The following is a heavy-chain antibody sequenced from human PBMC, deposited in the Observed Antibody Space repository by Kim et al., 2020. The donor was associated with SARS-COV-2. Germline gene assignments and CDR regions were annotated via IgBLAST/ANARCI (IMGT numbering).Heavy chain of an antibody. D-gene: IGHD3-22*01. V-gene: IGHV1-46*01. CDR1: GYTFTSYY. J-gene: IGHJ6*02. CDR2: INPSGGST. CDR3: ARDPYYYDSSGYVNYYYGMDV. Sequence: ASVKVSCKASGYTFTSYYMHWVRQAPGQGLEWMGIINPSGGSTSYAQKFQGRVTMTRDTSTSTVYMELSSLRSEDTAVYYCARDPYYYDSSGYVNYYYGMDVWGQGTTVTVSS.